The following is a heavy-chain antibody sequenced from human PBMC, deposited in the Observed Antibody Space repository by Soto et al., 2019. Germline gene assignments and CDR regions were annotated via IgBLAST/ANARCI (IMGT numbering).Heavy chain of an antibody. J-gene: IGHJ1*01. CDR3: ARAEGYDILTGYYRKAEYFQH. D-gene: IGHD3-9*01. V-gene: IGHV1-69*01. Sequence: QVQLVQSGAEVKKPGSSVKVSCKASGGTFSSYAISWVRQAPGQGLEWMGGIIPIFGTANYAQKFQGRVTITADESTSTAYMELSSVRSEDTAGYYCARAEGYDILTGYYRKAEYFQHWGKGTLVTVSS. CDR2: IIPIFGTA. CDR1: GGTFSSYA.